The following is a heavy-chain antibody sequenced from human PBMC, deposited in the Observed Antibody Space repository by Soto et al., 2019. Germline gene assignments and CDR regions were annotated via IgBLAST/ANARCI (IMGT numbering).Heavy chain of an antibody. CDR1: GFTFSSFG. J-gene: IGHJ6*02. Sequence: QVQVVESGGGVVQPGMSLRLSCAASGFTFSSFGMHWVRQAPGKGLEWVSLIWYDGSKKSYGDSVKGRFTISRDITGNTVYLQMNSPRAHETAVYYCARDATYYSLLIGYSPSRNGMDVWGQGTTLTVSS. D-gene: IGHD3-9*01. CDR2: IWYDGSKK. CDR3: ARDATYYSLLIGYSPSRNGMDV. V-gene: IGHV3-33*01.